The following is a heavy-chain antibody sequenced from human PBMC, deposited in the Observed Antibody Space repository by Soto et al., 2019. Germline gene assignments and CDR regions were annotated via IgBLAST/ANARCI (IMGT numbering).Heavy chain of an antibody. CDR2: VIPIFGTA. Sequence: SVKVSCKASGGTFSSYAISWVRQAPGQGLEWMGGVIPIFGTANYAQKFQGRVTITADESTSTAYMELSSLRSEDTAVYYCARREHNIAAAGNRWFDPWGQGTLVTVSS. J-gene: IGHJ5*02. V-gene: IGHV1-69*13. CDR1: GGTFSSYA. D-gene: IGHD6-13*01. CDR3: ARREHNIAAAGNRWFDP.